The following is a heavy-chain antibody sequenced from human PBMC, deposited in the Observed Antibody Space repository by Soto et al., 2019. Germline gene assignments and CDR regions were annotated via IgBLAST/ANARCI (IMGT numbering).Heavy chain of an antibody. D-gene: IGHD4-17*01. J-gene: IGHJ4*02. Sequence: PSETMSLTCTVSGGSISSYYWSWIRQPPGKGLEWIGYIYYSGSTNYNPSLKSRVTISVDTSKNQFSLKLSSVTAADTAVYYCAGQEYYGDFVDYRGQGTLVTVSS. CDR3: AGQEYYGDFVDY. V-gene: IGHV4-59*08. CDR2: IYYSGST. CDR1: GGSISSYY.